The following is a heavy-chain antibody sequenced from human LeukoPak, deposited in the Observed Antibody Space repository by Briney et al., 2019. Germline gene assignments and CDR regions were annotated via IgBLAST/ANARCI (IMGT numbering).Heavy chain of an antibody. J-gene: IGHJ4*02. CDR1: GFTFSDYY. CDR2: ITSTGATI. CDR3: ARVLSSGYSPFDY. V-gene: IGHV3-11*01. Sequence: GGSLRLSCAASGFTFSDYYMTWIRHAPGKGLEWVSHITSTGATIYYADSVKGRFTIARDNAKNSLSLQMNSLRAEDTAVYFCARVLSSGYSPFDYWGQGILVTVSS. D-gene: IGHD3-22*01.